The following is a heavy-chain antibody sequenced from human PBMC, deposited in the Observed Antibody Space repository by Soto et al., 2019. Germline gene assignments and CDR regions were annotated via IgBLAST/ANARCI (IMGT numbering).Heavy chain of an antibody. Sequence: ESLKVSCKASGYNFTTQWIGWVRQMPGKGLEWMGIIYPGDSATRYSPSFQGRVTISADQSITTAYLQWNTLQASDTAMYYCSRPPHRWRDAFDTWGRGTMVTVSS. V-gene: IGHV5-51*01. CDR1: GYNFTTQW. CDR3: SRPPHRWRDAFDT. J-gene: IGHJ3*02. CDR2: IYPGDSAT.